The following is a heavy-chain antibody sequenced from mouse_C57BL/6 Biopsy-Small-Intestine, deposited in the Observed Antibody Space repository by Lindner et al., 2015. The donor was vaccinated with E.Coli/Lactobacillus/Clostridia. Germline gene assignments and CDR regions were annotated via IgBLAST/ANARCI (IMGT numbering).Heavy chain of an antibody. J-gene: IGHJ2*01. Sequence: VQLQESGPELVRPGASVKISCKASGYTFTDNYINWVKQRPGQGLEWIGWIYPGSGNTKYNEKFKDKTTLTVDKSSSTAYMQLNSLTSEDSAVYFCTRRRGNWDEEYFDYWGQGTTLTVSS. D-gene: IGHD4-1*01. CDR3: TRRRGNWDEEYFDY. CDR1: GYTFTDNY. CDR2: IYPGSGNT. V-gene: IGHV1-84*01.